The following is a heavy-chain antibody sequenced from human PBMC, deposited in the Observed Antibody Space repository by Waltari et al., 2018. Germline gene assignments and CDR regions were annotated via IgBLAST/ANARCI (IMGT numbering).Heavy chain of an antibody. CDR1: GFTFSGYS. J-gene: IGHJ4*02. V-gene: IGHV3-48*04. D-gene: IGHD3-10*01. CDR3: ARIRGVSGSYYSDF. CDR2: ISPGGDTI. Sequence: SGFTFSGYSLNWVRQAPGKGLGWVSYISPGGDTIYYADSVKGRFTISRDSARNSLYLQMNSLRAEDTAVYYCARIRGVSGSYYSDFWGQGTLVTVSS.